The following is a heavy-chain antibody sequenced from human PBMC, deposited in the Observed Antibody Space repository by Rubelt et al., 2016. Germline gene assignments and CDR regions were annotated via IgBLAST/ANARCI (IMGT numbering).Heavy chain of an antibody. CDR3: AHCGGDCPQKVFDY. D-gene: IGHD2-21*02. Sequence: QLQLQESGPGLVKPSETLSLTCTVSGGSISSSSYYWGWIRQPPGKGLEWIGSIYYSGSTYYNPSLNGRVPISVDTSKNQFSLKLSSVTAADTAVYYCAHCGGDCPQKVFDYWGQGILVTVSS. J-gene: IGHJ4*02. CDR2: IYYSGST. CDR1: GGSISSSSYY. V-gene: IGHV4-39*01.